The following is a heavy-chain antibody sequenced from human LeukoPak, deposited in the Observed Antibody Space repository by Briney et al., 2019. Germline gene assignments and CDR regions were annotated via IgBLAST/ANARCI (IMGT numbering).Heavy chain of an antibody. V-gene: IGHV1-46*01. CDR1: GYTFTSYY. CDR3: ARDLAADGRVPDY. CDR2: INPSGGST. J-gene: IGHJ4*02. Sequence: ASVKVSRKASGYTFTSYYMHWVRQAPGQGLEWMGIINPSGGSTSYAQKFQGRVTMTRDMSTSTVYMELSSLRSEDTAVYYCARDLAADGRVPDYWGQGTLVTVSS. D-gene: IGHD6-13*01.